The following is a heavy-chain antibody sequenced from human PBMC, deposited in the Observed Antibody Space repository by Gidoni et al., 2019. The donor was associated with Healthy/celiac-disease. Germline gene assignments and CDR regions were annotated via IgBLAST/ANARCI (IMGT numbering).Heavy chain of an antibody. Sequence: QVQLQQWGAGLLKPSETLSLTCAVSGGSFSGYYWSWIRQPPGKGLEWIGEINHSGSTNYNPSLKSRVTISVDTSKNQFSLKLSSVTAADTAVYYCARGRRSSYYYYGMDVWGQGTTVTVSS. CDR3: ARGRRSSYYYYGMDV. J-gene: IGHJ6*02. D-gene: IGHD1-26*01. CDR1: GGSFSGYY. V-gene: IGHV4-34*01. CDR2: INHSGST.